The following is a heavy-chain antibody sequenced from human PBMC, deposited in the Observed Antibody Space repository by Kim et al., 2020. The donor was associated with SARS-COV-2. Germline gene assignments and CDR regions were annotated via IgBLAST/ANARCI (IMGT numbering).Heavy chain of an antibody. CDR3: IRTNIHPGDI. V-gene: IGHV3-74*01. CDR1: GSAFSLYW. CDR2: IYSDGSGT. Sequence: GGSLRLSCAASGSAFSLYWMHWVRQAPGKGLMWVAQIYSDGSGTSYADSVQGRFTISRDNANNTLYLQMNSLRADDTAMYYCIRTNIHPGDIWCLGTMVT. J-gene: IGHJ3*02.